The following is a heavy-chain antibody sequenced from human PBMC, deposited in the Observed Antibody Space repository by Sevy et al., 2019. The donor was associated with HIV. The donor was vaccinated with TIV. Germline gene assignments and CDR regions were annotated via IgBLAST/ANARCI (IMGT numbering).Heavy chain of an antibody. CDR3: ARRQWEGYNSSGGVYDL. Sequence: GESLKISCKGSGYSFTNYWIGWVRQMPGKGLEWMGVIYHGDSDTRYSPSFQGQVTISADKSISTAYLQWNSLKASDTAMFYCARRQWEGYNSSGGVYDLWGQGTMVTVSS. CDR1: GYSFTNYW. D-gene: IGHD3-16*01. J-gene: IGHJ3*01. CDR2: IYHGDSDT. V-gene: IGHV5-51*01.